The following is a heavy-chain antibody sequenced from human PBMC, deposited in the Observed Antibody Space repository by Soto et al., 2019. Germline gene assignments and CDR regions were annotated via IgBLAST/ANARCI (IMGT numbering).Heavy chain of an antibody. D-gene: IGHD6-6*01. CDR1: GFTFSSYG. CDR3: AKDLMAATDYSSSGGNWFDP. Sequence: GGSLRLSCAASGFTFSSYGMHWVRQAPGKGLEWVAVISYDGSNKYYADSVKGRFTISRDNSKNTLYLQMNSLRAEDTAVYYCAKDLMAATDYSSSGGNWFDPWGQGTLVTVS. V-gene: IGHV3-30*18. J-gene: IGHJ5*02. CDR2: ISYDGSNK.